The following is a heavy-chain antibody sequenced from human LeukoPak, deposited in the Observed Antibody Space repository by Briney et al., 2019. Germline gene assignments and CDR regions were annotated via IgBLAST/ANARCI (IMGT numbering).Heavy chain of an antibody. Sequence: GGSLRLSCAASGFTVSSNYMSWVRQAPGKGLEWVGFIRSKAYGGTTEYAASVKGRFTISRDDSKSIAYLQMNSLKTEDTAVYYCTREGGGYYDILTGYYSNWFDPWGQGTLVAVSS. J-gene: IGHJ5*02. V-gene: IGHV3-49*04. CDR1: GFTVSSNY. CDR3: TREGGGYYDILTGYYSNWFDP. D-gene: IGHD3-9*01. CDR2: IRSKAYGGTT.